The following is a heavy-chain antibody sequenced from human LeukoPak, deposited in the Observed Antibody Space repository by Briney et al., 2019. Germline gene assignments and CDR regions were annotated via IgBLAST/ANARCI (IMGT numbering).Heavy chain of an antibody. CDR3: AKDAMAGTGTFDY. CDR2: ISTTGGNT. CDR1: GFNFNNYA. D-gene: IGHD6-19*01. J-gene: IGHJ4*02. V-gene: IGHV3-23*01. Sequence: PGGSLRLSCVASGFNFNNYAMSWVRQAPGKGLEWVSSISTTGGNTYYADSVKGRFTISRDKSESTMFLQMNSLRAEDTAVYYCAKDAMAGTGTFDYWGQGTLVTVSS.